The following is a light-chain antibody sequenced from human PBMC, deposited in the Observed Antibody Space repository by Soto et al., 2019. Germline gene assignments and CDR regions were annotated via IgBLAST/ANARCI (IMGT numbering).Light chain of an antibody. Sequence: EIVLTQSPATLSLSPGERATLSCRASQSVSSSLAWYQQKPGQAPRLLIYDASNRATGIPARFSGSGSGTDFTLTISSPEPEDFAVYYCQQRSNWRVTFGGGTKVEIK. CDR2: DAS. CDR1: QSVSSS. CDR3: QQRSNWRVT. V-gene: IGKV3-11*01. J-gene: IGKJ4*01.